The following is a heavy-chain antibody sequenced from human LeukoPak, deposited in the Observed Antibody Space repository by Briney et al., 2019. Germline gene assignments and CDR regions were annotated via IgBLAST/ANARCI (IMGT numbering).Heavy chain of an antibody. Sequence: GGSLRLSCAASGFTFSDYYMSWIRQAPGKGLEWVSYISSSGSTIYYADSVKGRFTISRDNAKNSLYLQMNSLRAEDTAVYYCAIHARVGDTAMVDFDYWGQGTLVTVSS. CDR1: GFTFSDYY. V-gene: IGHV3-11*01. D-gene: IGHD5-18*01. J-gene: IGHJ4*02. CDR2: ISSSGSTI. CDR3: AIHARVGDTAMVDFDY.